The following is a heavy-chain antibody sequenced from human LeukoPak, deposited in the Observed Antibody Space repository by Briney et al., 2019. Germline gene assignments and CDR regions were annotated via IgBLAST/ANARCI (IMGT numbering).Heavy chain of an antibody. CDR3: ARHDVVIAVKRGYYFDY. D-gene: IGHD2-15*01. J-gene: IGHJ4*02. CDR2: VFSRGST. V-gene: IGHV4-39*01. CDR1: GGSIGGRCFD. Sequence: PSETLSLTCTVSGGSIGGRCFDWGWIRQPPGKGLDGTGSVFSRGSTSYNPSVMSRVTISVATSKNQFSLRLTSVTAADTAVYYCARHDVVIAVKRGYYFDYWGQGALVTVSS.